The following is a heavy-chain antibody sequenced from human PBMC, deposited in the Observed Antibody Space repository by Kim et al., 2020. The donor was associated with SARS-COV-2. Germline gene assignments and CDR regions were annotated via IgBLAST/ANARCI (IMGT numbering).Heavy chain of an antibody. Sequence: GGSLRLSCAASGFTFSDYYMSWIRQAPGKGLEWVSYISSSSSYTNYADSVKGRFTISRDNAKNSLYLQMNSLRAEDTAVYYCARNGYHTWGWFDPWGQGTLVTVSS. D-gene: IGHD6-25*01. V-gene: IGHV3-11*03. CDR2: ISSSSSYT. J-gene: IGHJ5*02. CDR3: ARNGYHTWGWFDP. CDR1: GFTFSDYY.